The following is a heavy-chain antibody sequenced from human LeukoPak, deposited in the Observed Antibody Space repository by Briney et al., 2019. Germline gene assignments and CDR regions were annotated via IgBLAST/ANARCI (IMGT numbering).Heavy chain of an antibody. D-gene: IGHD3-22*01. CDR2: IIPIFGTA. CDR3: ARALSNYYYVSSGSPNNWFDP. V-gene: IGHV1-69*13. CDR1: GGTFSSYA. Sequence: ASVKVSCKASGGTFSSYAISWVRQAPGQGLEWMGGIIPIFGTANYAQKFQGRVTITADESTSTAYMELSSLRSEDTAVYHCARALSNYYYVSSGSPNNWFDPWGQGTLVTVSS. J-gene: IGHJ5*02.